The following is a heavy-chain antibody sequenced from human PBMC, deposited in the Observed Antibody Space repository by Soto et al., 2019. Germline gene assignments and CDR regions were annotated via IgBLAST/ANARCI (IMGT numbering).Heavy chain of an antibody. Sequence: GGSLRLSCAASGFTLSNYGMSWVRQAPGKGLEWVSTNSGSGVNKFYSDSVRGRFTISRDNSKNTLYLQMNSLRAEDTAVYYCAKSLAVAGLFDYWGQGTLVTVSS. CDR2: NSGSGVNK. CDR1: GFTLSNYG. CDR3: AKSLAVAGLFDY. D-gene: IGHD6-19*01. V-gene: IGHV3-23*01. J-gene: IGHJ4*02.